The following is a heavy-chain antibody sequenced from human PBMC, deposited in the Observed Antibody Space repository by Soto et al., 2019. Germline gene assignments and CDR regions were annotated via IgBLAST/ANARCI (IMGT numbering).Heavy chain of an antibody. J-gene: IGHJ4*02. CDR3: ARWPTDYYDNSCDYFLDY. Sequence: QVQLVQSGAEVKKPGASVKVSCKASGYTFTTYGMSWVRQAPGQGLDWMGWISTYNGNTKYAERLQGRVTMTTDTTTSTAYMELRSLRSDDTAVYYSARWPTDYYDNSCDYFLDYWGQGTLVTVSS. V-gene: IGHV1-18*01. D-gene: IGHD3-22*01. CDR2: ISTYNGNT. CDR1: GYTFTTYG.